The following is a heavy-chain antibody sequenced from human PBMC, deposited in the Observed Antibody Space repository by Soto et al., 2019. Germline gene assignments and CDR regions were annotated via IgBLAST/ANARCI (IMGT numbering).Heavy chain of an antibody. CDR2: IKSKTDGGTT. J-gene: IGHJ6*03. CDR1: GFTFSNAW. CDR3: TTEGSFTIFGVVPTARAQYYYYMDV. V-gene: IGHV3-15*01. Sequence: PGGSLRLSCAASGFTFSNAWMSWVRQAPGKGLEWVGRIKSKTDGGTTDYAAPVKGRFTISRDDSKNTLYLQMNSLKTEDTAVYYCTTEGSFTIFGVVPTARAQYYYYMDVWGKGTTVTVSS. D-gene: IGHD3-3*01.